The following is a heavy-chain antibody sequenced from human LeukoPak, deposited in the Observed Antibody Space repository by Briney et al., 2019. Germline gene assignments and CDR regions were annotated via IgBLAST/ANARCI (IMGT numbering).Heavy chain of an antibody. CDR1: GFTFSSYA. CDR2: ISYDGSNK. D-gene: IGHD5-18*01. CDR3: ARDSDTAMAQDIDY. V-gene: IGHV3-30-3*01. Sequence: PGGSLRLSCAASGFTFSSYAMHWVRQAPGKGLEWVAVISYDGSNKYYADSVKGRFTISRDNSKNTLYLQMNSLRAEDTAVYYCARDSDTAMAQDIDYWGQGTLVTVSS. J-gene: IGHJ4*02.